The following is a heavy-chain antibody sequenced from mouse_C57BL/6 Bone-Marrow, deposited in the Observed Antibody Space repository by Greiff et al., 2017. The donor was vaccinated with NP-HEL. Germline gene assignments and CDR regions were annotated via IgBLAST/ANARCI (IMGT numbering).Heavy chain of an antibody. V-gene: IGHV1-75*01. D-gene: IGHD1-1*01. J-gene: IGHJ2*01. CDR2: IFPGSGST. CDR1: GYTFTDYY. CDR3: ARWDYYGSSYLYYFDY. Sequence: QVQLQQSGPELVKPGASVKISCKASGYTFTDYYINWVKQRPGQGLEWIGWIFPGSGSTYYNEKFKGKATLTVDKSSSTAYMLLSSLTSEDSAVYFCARWDYYGSSYLYYFDYWGQGTTLTVSS.